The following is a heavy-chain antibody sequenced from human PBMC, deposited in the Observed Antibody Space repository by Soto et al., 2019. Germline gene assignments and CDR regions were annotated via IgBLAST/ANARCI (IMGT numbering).Heavy chain of an antibody. D-gene: IGHD5-18*01. CDR1: GGSISSYY. CDR2: IYYSGST. V-gene: IGHV4-59*01. CDR3: ARGNLSVVQLWVGGMDV. Sequence: SETLSLTCTVSGGSISSYYWSWIRQPPGKGLEWIGYIYYSGSTNYNPSLKSRVTISVDTSKNQFSLKLSSVTAADTAVYYCARGNLSVVQLWVGGMDVWGQGTTVTVSS. J-gene: IGHJ6*02.